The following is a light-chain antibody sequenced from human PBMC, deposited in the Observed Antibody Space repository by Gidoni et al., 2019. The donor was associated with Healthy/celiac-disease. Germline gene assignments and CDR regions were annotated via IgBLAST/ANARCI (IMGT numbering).Light chain of an antibody. Sequence: SALTQPASVSGSPGQSNTISCTGTSCDVGGYNYVSGYQQHPGKAPKLMIYEVSNRPSGVSNRFSGSKSGNTASLTISGLQAEDEADYYCSSYTSSSTLHVVFGGGTKLTVL. CDR2: EVS. J-gene: IGLJ2*01. CDR1: SCDVGGYNY. V-gene: IGLV2-14*01. CDR3: SSYTSSSTLHVV.